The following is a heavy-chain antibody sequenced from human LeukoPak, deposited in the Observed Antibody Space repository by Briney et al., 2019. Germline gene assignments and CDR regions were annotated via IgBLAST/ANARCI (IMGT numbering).Heavy chain of an antibody. D-gene: IGHD1-1*01. V-gene: IGHV1-2*02. Sequence: ASVKVSFQTSGYTFSDFYLNWVRQAPGQGLEWMGWINPYSGALISAQSLQGRLTMTWDTSTGTAYMELTRLTPDDTAVYYCATATVTHTRDPWGQGTLVTVSS. CDR1: GYTFSDFY. CDR2: INPYSGAL. CDR3: ATATVTHTRDP. J-gene: IGHJ5*02.